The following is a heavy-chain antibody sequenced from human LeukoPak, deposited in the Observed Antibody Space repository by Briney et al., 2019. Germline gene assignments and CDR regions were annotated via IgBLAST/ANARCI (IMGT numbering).Heavy chain of an antibody. D-gene: IGHD2-21*02. CDR1: GFTFSSYA. V-gene: IGHV3-33*08. Sequence: GGSLRLSCAASGFTFSSYAMHWVRQAPGKGLEWVAVIWYDGSNKYYADSVKGRFTISRDNSKNTLYLQMNSLRAEDTAVYYCASVVTATPDAFDIWGQGTMVTVSS. CDR3: ASVVTATPDAFDI. J-gene: IGHJ3*02. CDR2: IWYDGSNK.